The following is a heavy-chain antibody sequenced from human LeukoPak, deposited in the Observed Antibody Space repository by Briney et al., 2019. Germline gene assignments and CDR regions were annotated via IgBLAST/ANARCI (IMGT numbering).Heavy chain of an antibody. D-gene: IGHD6-19*01. Sequence: GGSLRLSCAASGFTFSNYAMSWVRQALGKGLEWVSAISGSGESTYYADSVEGRFTISRDNSKNTLYLQMNSLRAEDTAVYYCAKGGPVAADPRYFQHWGQGTLVTVSS. V-gene: IGHV3-23*01. J-gene: IGHJ1*01. CDR2: ISGSGEST. CDR1: GFTFSNYA. CDR3: AKGGPVAADPRYFQH.